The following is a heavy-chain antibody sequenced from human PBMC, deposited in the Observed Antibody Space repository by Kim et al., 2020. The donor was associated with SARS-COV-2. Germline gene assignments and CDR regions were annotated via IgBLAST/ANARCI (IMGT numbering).Heavy chain of an antibody. CDR3: ARDRRKAYSGSYEYYGMDV. CDR1: GGSISSGGYY. D-gene: IGHD1-26*01. V-gene: IGHV4-31*03. J-gene: IGHJ6*02. CDR2: IYYSGST. Sequence: SETLSLTCTVSGGSISSGGYYWSWIRQHPGKGLEWIGYIYYSGSTYYNPSLKSRVTISVDTSKNQFSLKLSSVTAADTAVYYCARDRRKAYSGSYEYYGMDVWGQGTTVTVSS.